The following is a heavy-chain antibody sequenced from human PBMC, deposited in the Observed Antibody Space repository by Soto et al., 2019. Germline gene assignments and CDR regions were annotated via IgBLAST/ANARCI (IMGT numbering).Heavy chain of an antibody. CDR3: AREMATSEAFDI. CDR2: IYYSGST. CDR1: GGSISSYY. D-gene: IGHD5-12*01. V-gene: IGHV4-59*01. Sequence: QVQLQAPGPGLVKPSEPLSLTCTVSGGSISSYYWSWIRHPPGKGLEWIGYIYYSGSTNYNPSLKSRVTISVDTSKNQFSLKLSSVTAADTAVYYCAREMATSEAFDIWGQGTMVTVS. J-gene: IGHJ3*02.